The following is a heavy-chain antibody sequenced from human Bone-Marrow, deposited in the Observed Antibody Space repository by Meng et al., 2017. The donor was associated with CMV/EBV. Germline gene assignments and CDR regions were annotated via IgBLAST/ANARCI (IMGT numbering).Heavy chain of an antibody. V-gene: IGHV3-20*03. CDR3: ARGYSYGYVDAFDI. J-gene: IGHJ3*02. D-gene: IGHD5-18*01. CDR2: INWSGGST. Sequence: SGFTLDGYGMSWVRQAPGKGLEWVSGINWSGGSTAYADSVKGRFTISRDNAKNSLYLQMNSLRAEDTALYYCARGYSYGYVDAFDIWGQGTMVTVSS. CDR1: GFTLDGYG.